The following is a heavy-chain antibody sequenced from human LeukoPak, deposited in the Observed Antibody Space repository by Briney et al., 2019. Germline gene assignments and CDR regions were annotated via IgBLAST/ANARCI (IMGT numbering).Heavy chain of an antibody. CDR3: ARDKDYYDSSGLYYFDY. J-gene: IGHJ4*02. CDR2: INPSGGST. CDR1: GYTFTSYY. Sequence: ASVKVSCKASGYTFTSYYMHWVRQAPGQGLEWTGIINPSGGSTSYAQKFQGRVTMTRDTSTSTVYMELSSLRSEDTAVYYCARDKDYYDSSGLYYFDYWGQGTLVTVSS. V-gene: IGHV1-46*01. D-gene: IGHD3-22*01.